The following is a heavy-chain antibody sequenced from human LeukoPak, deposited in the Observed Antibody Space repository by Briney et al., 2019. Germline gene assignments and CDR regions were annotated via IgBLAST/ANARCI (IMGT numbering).Heavy chain of an antibody. J-gene: IGHJ6*02. CDR2: TRNKANSYRT. CDR1: GFTFSDHF. CDR3: TGARSGSVMDV. D-gene: IGHD3-22*01. V-gene: IGHV3-72*01. Sequence: GGSLRLSYAASGFTFSDHFMDWVRQAPGKGLEWVGRTRNKANSYRTEYAASVRGRFTISREDSKNSLYLQMDSLTADDTAVYYGTGARSGSVMDVWGQGTTVTVSS.